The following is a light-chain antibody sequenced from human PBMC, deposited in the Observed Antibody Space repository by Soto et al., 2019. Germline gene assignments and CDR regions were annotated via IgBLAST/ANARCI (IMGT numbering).Light chain of an antibody. CDR1: QGISSY. J-gene: IGKJ1*01. V-gene: IGKV1-8*01. Sequence: GGRVTITCRASQGISSYLAWYQQKPGKAPKLLIYAASTLQSGVPSRFSGSGSGTAFTLTISCLQSEDFATYYCQQYYSYPWTFAQGTKVDIK. CDR2: AAS. CDR3: QQYYSYPWT.